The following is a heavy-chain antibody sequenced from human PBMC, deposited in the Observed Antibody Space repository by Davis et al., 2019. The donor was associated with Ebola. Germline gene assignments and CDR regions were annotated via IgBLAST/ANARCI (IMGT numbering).Heavy chain of an antibody. J-gene: IGHJ4*02. D-gene: IGHD3-3*01. CDR1: GYTFTSYG. CDR3: ARETGDDFWSGYHDY. Sequence: SCKASGYTFTSYGMHWVRQAPGKGLEWAAVISYDGSNKYYADSVKGRFTISRDNSKNTLYLQMNSLRAEDTAVYYCARETGDDFWSGYHDYWGQGTLVTVSS. CDR2: ISYDGSNK. V-gene: IGHV3-30*12.